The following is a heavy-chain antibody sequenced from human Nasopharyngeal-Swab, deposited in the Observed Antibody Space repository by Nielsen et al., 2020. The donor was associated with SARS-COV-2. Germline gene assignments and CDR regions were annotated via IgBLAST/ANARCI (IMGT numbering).Heavy chain of an antibody. CDR2: LYPGDSDT. Sequence: GESMKISCKGSGYSFTTYWIGWVRQMPGKGLEWMGILYPGDSDTRYSPSFQGKVTISADKSISTAYLQWSSLTASDTAMYYCARRNDWVGDYWGQGTLVTVSS. D-gene: IGHD1-1*01. V-gene: IGHV5-51*01. CDR1: GYSFTTYW. J-gene: IGHJ4*02. CDR3: ARRNDWVGDY.